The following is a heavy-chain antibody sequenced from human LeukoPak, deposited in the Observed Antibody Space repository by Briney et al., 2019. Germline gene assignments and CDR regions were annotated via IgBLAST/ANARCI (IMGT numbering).Heavy chain of an antibody. CDR1: GFTFSSYA. D-gene: IGHD3-3*01. CDR3: ASTRRGYYFDY. CDR2: ISYDGSNK. Sequence: GGSLRLSCAASGFTFSSYAMHWVRQAPGKGLEWVAVISYDGSNKYYADSVKGRFTISRDNSKNTLYLQMNSLRAEDTAVYYCASTRRGYYFDYWGQGTLVTVSS. V-gene: IGHV3-30*14. J-gene: IGHJ4*02.